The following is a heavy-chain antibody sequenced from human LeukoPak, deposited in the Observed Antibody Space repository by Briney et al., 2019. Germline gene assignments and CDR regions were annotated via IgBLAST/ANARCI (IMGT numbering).Heavy chain of an antibody. J-gene: IGHJ4*02. CDR2: ITGSSSYI. Sequence: PGGSLRLSCAGSGFTFSSYSMNWVRQAPGRGLEWVSSITGSSSYIYYADSVKGRFTISRDNAKNSLYLQMNSLRAEDTAVYYCARDPEGDYWGQGTLVTVSS. V-gene: IGHV3-21*01. CDR1: GFTFSSYS. CDR3: ARDPEGDY.